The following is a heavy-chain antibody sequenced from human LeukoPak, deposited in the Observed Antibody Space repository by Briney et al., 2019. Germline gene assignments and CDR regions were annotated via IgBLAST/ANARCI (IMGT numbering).Heavy chain of an antibody. J-gene: IGHJ4*02. Sequence: PSETLSLTCTVSGVSINSHYWSWIRQPPGKGLEWIAYIYNSGNTNYKPSLQSRVTISVDMSKNQFSLKLNSVTAADTAVYYCARAAVSTRSRFDYWGQGTLVTVSS. CDR3: ARAAVSTRSRFDY. V-gene: IGHV4-59*11. CDR2: IYNSGNT. D-gene: IGHD5/OR15-5a*01. CDR1: GVSINSHY.